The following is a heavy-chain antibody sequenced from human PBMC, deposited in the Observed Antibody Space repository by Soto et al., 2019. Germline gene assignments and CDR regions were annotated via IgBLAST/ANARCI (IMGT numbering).Heavy chain of an antibody. Sequence: QVQVVQSGAEVKKPGSSVKISCKASGRIFSRFPTSWVRQVPGQGLEWMGGVISASGSVTYAPKFQGSVTMTAVNSAGIGYMELTSLTSEDTAIYYCARVGSRDAYNYVLDQWGPGTMVTVSS. CDR1: GRIFSRFP. V-gene: IGHV1-69*06. J-gene: IGHJ1*01. D-gene: IGHD5-18*01. CDR3: ARVGSRDAYNYVLDQ. CDR2: VISASGSV.